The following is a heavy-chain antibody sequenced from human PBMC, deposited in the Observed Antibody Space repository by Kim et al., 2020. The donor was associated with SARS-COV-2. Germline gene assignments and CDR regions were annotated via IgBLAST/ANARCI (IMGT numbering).Heavy chain of an antibody. V-gene: IGHV4-30-2*01. D-gene: IGHD3-16*01. J-gene: IGHJ4*02. Sequence: TNYHPAIKTRVAIPRDSSTNQCSLKRSSVTAADTAVYYCAREGGANYFDYWGQGTLVTVSS. CDR3: AREGGANYFDY. CDR2: T.